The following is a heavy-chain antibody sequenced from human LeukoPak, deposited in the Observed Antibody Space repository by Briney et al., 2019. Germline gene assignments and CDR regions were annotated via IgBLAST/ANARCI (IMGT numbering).Heavy chain of an antibody. D-gene: IGHD3-22*01. Sequence: PSETLSLTCTVSGGSISSDDYYWSWIRQPPGKGLEWIGYIYYSGSTYYNPSLKSRVTISVDTSKNQFALKLSSVTAADTAMYYCVRAKKYYYDGGGPYDFWGQGTLVTVSS. V-gene: IGHV4-30-4*01. CDR3: VRAKKYYYDGGGPYDF. CDR1: GGSISSDDYY. CDR2: IYYSGST. J-gene: IGHJ4*02.